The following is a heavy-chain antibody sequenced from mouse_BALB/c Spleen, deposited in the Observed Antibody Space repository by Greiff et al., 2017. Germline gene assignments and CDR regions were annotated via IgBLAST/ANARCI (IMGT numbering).Heavy chain of an antibody. Sequence: EVQLVESGGGLVQPGGSLRLSCATSGFTFTDYYMSWVRQPPGKALEWLGFIRNKANGYTTEYIASVKGRFTISRDNSQSILYLQMNTLRAEDSATYYSARDTGNYDYFDYWGQGTTLTVSS. CDR2: IRNKANGYTT. CDR3: ARDTGNYDYFDY. CDR1: GFTFTDYY. V-gene: IGHV7-3*02. D-gene: IGHD2-1*01. J-gene: IGHJ2*01.